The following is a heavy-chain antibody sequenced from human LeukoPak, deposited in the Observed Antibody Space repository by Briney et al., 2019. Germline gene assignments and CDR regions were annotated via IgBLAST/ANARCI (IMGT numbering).Heavy chain of an antibody. CDR1: GGSISSSSYS. J-gene: IGHJ4*02. CDR2: IYYSGTT. Sequence: NPSETLSLTCTVSGGSISSSSYSWGWIRQPPGKGLEWIGSIYYSGTTYYNPSLKSRFTISVDTSKIQFSLKLSSVAATDTAVYFCARLRFDFWGGYTHPYFDYWGQGTLVTVSS. V-gene: IGHV4-39*01. CDR3: ARLRFDFWGGYTHPYFDY. D-gene: IGHD3-3*01.